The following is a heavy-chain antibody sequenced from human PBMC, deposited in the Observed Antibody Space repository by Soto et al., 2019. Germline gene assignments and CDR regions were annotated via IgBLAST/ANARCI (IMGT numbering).Heavy chain of an antibody. D-gene: IGHD6-13*01. CDR1: GGSISSFY. CDR3: ARGSSRWDY. J-gene: IGHJ4*02. V-gene: IGHV4-4*07. Sequence: SETLSLTCTVSGGSISSFYWSWIRQPAGTGLEWIGRIYSGGRNNYNPSLKCRLTMSVDTSKSQFALRLGSVAAADTARYYCARGSSRWDYWGQGTLVTVS. CDR2: IYSGGRN.